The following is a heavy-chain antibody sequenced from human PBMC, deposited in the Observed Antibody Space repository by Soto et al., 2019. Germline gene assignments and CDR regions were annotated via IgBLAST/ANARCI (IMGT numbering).Heavy chain of an antibody. J-gene: IGHJ4*02. CDR1: GGSLSSYY. Sequence: SETLSLTCVVSGGSLSSYYWSWIRQPPGKGLEWIGSIYYSGSTYYNLSLKSRVTISVDTSKNQFSLKLSSVTAADTAVYFCARPQGYCSGDSCRIDYWGQGTLVT. V-gene: IGHV4-39*01. D-gene: IGHD2-15*01. CDR2: IYYSGST. CDR3: ARPQGYCSGDSCRIDY.